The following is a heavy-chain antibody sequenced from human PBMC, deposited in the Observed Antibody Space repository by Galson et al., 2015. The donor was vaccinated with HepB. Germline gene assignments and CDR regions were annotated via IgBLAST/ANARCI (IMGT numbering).Heavy chain of an antibody. CDR3: ARGGGDDNWFDP. V-gene: IGHV1-3*01. CDR2: INAGNGNT. CDR1: GYTFTSYA. J-gene: IGHJ5*02. D-gene: IGHD3-10*01. Sequence: SVKVSCKASGYTFTSYAMHWVRQAPGQRLEWMGWINAGNGNTKYSQKFQGRVTITRDTSASTAYMELSSLRSEDTAAYYCARGGGDDNWFDPWDQGTLVTVSS.